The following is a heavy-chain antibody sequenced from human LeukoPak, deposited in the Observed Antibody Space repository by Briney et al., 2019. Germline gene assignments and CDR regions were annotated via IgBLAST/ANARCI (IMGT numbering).Heavy chain of an antibody. CDR3: ARGKYQLLSDY. Sequence: GGSLRLSCAASGFTFSSYSMNWVRQAPGKGLEWVSYISSSGSTIYYADSVKGRFTISRDNAKNSLYLQMNSLRAEDTAVYYCARGKYQLLSDYWGQGTLVTVSS. D-gene: IGHD2-2*01. J-gene: IGHJ4*02. CDR1: GFTFSSYS. CDR2: ISSSGSTI. V-gene: IGHV3-48*04.